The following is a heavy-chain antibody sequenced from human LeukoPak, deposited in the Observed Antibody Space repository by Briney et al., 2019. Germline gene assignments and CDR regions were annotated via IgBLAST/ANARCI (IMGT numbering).Heavy chain of an antibody. V-gene: IGHV3-53*01. Sequence: GGSLRLSCAASGFSVSNKYMSWVREAPGKGLGWVSVIYTGGDTYYADYVRGRFTIFRDTSKNTVNLQMNSLRAEDTALYYCAGGQMFTSGGFDDWGQGTLVTVSS. CDR2: IYTGGDT. CDR1: GFSVSNKY. D-gene: IGHD6-19*01. CDR3: AGGQMFTSGGFDD. J-gene: IGHJ4*02.